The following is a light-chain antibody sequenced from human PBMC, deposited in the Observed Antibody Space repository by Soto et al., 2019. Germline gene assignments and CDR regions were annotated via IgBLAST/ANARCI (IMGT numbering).Light chain of an antibody. CDR3: SSYTSSSTLA. Sequence: QSVLTQPASVSGSPGQSITSSCTGTSSDVGGYNYVSWYQQHPGKAPKLMIYEVSNRPSGVSNRFSGSKSGNTASLTISGLQAEDEADYYCSSYTSSSTLAFGTGTKVTVL. V-gene: IGLV2-14*01. J-gene: IGLJ1*01. CDR1: SSDVGGYNY. CDR2: EVS.